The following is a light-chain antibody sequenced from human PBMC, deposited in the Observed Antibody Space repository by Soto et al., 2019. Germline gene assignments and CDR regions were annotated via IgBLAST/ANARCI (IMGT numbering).Light chain of an antibody. J-gene: IGLJ1*01. Sequence: QSVLTQPPSASGSPGQSVTISCTGTSSDVGGYNYVSWYQQHPGKAPKLMIYEVSKRPSGVPDRFSGSKSGNTASLTVSGLQAEDEADYYCSSYAGNKNVFGTGTKVTLL. CDR1: SSDVGGYNY. CDR2: EVS. V-gene: IGLV2-8*01. CDR3: SSYAGNKNV.